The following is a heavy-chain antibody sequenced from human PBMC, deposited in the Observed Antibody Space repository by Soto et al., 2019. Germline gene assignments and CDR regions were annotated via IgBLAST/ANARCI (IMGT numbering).Heavy chain of an antibody. Sequence: EVQLLESGGGLVQPGGSLRVSCAASGFTFSSYGMSWVRQAPGKGLEWVSSISAAGGSAYYADPVKGRFTISRDNSKNTLYLKMNSRRAEDTAVYYCAKPPPYCSSNTCYFPFDSWGQGTLVTVSS. D-gene: IGHD2-2*01. J-gene: IGHJ5*01. V-gene: IGHV3-23*01. CDR1: GFTFSSYG. CDR3: AKPPPYCSSNTCYFPFDS. CDR2: ISAAGGSA.